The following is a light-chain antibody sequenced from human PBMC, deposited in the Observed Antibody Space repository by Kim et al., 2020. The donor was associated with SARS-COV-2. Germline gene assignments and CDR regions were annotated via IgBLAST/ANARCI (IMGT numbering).Light chain of an antibody. Sequence: DIQMSQSPSSLSASVGDRVTITCRASQNIKNYLRWYQQKQGKAPKLLIYAASTLQRGVPSRFSGSGSGTDFTLTISSLQPEDFATYYCQQSYSSHTRGQGTKLEI. CDR3: QQSYSSHT. V-gene: IGKV1-39*01. CDR2: AAS. CDR1: QNIKNY. J-gene: IGKJ2*01.